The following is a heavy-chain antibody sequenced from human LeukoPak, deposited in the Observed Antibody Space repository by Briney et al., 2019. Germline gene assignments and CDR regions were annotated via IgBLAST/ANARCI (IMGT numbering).Heavy chain of an antibody. CDR2: IYYSGST. J-gene: IGHJ6*03. V-gene: IGHV4-39*07. CDR3: ASGTLTIYYYYMDV. Sequence: SETLSLTCTVSGGSISSSSYYWGWIRQPPGKGLEWIGSIYYSGSTYYNPSLKSRVTISVDTSKNQFSLKLSSVTAADTAVYYCASGTLTIYYYYMDVWGKGTTVTVSS. CDR1: GGSISSSSYY. D-gene: IGHD4-17*01.